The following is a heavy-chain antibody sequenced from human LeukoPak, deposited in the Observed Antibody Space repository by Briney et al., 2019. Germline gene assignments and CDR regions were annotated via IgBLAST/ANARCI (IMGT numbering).Heavy chain of an antibody. CDR3: ASSNPNTYVVDY. CDR2: VYYSGST. D-gene: IGHD3-10*02. V-gene: IGHV4-59*01. J-gene: IGHJ4*02. Sequence: SETLSLTCTVSGGSISSYYWSWIRQPPGKGLEWIGYVYYSGSTNYNPSLKSRVTMSVDTSKNQFSLKLSSVTAADSAVYYCASSNPNTYVVDYWGQGTLVTVSS. CDR1: GGSISSYY.